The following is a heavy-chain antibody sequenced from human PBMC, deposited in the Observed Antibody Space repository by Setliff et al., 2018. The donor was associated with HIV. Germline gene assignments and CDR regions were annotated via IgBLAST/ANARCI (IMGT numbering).Heavy chain of an antibody. CDR2: IDPKNGKT. CDR1: GYTFTNYN. Sequence: AASVKVSCKASGYTFTNYNIHWVQQAPGKGLQWMGRIDPKNGKTIYAEKFQGRVTIIADTSIDTTYMELSSLRSEDTAIYYCAAEGGSFPGGQGTLVTVSS. V-gene: IGHV1-69-2*01. J-gene: IGHJ5*02. D-gene: IGHD1-26*01. CDR3: AAEGGSFP.